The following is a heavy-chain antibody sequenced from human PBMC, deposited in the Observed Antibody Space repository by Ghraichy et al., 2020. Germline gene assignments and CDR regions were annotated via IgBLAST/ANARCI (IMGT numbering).Heavy chain of an antibody. Sequence: SGPTLVKPTQTLTLTCTFSGFSLSTSGMCVSWIRQPPGKALEWLALIDWDDDKYYSTSLKTRLTISKDTSKNQVVLTMTNMDPVDTATYYCARGHYDYSNYHLLTWFDPWGQGTLVTVSS. J-gene: IGHJ5*02. CDR3: ARGHYDYSNYHLLTWFDP. CDR1: GFSLSTSGMC. CDR2: IDWDDDK. V-gene: IGHV2-70*01. D-gene: IGHD4-11*01.